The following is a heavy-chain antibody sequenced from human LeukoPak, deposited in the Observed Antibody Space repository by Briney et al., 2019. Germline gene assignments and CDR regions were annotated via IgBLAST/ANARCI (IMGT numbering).Heavy chain of an antibody. V-gene: IGHV1-18*01. CDR2: ISPYNGNT. CDR1: GYTFTSYV. J-gene: IGHJ4*02. D-gene: IGHD6-13*01. CDR3: ARDRASGIVDY. Sequence: ASVKVSRTASGYTFTSYVINWVRQAPGQGLEWMGWISPYNGNTNYAQKLQGTVTMTTDTSTSTAYMELRSLRSDDTAVYYCARDRASGIVDYWGQGTLVTVSS.